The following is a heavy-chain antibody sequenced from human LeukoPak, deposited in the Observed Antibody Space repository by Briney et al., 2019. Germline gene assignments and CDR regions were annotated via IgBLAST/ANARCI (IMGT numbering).Heavy chain of an antibody. D-gene: IGHD6-6*01. V-gene: IGHV3-30-3*01. CDR1: GFTFSTYA. CDR2: ISYDGSNK. Sequence: PGGSLRLSCAPSGFTFSTYAMHWVRQAPGKGLEWVAVISYDGSNKYYADSVKGRFTISRDNSKNTLYLQMNSLRAEDTAVYYCARALPEIAALPVYWGQGTLVTVSS. J-gene: IGHJ4*02. CDR3: ARALPEIAALPVY.